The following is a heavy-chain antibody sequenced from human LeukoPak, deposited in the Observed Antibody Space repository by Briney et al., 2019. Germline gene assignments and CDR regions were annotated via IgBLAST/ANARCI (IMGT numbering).Heavy chain of an antibody. J-gene: IGHJ5*02. CDR2: INPNSGGT. Sequence: ASVKVSCKASGYTFTGYYMHWVRQAPGQGLEWMGWINPNSGGTNYAQKFQGRVTMTRDTSISTAYMGLSRLRSDDTAVYYCARDRYYYGSGRRNWFDPWGQGTLVTVSS. CDR1: GYTFTGYY. V-gene: IGHV1-2*02. D-gene: IGHD3-10*01. CDR3: ARDRYYYGSGRRNWFDP.